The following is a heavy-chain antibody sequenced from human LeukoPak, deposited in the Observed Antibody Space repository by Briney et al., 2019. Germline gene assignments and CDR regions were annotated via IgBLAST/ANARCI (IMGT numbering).Heavy chain of an antibody. V-gene: IGHV4-39*07. D-gene: IGHD2-21*02. CDR2: INHSGST. Sequence: TSETLSLTCTVSGGSISSSSYYWGWIRQPPGKGLEWIGEINHSGSTNYNPSLKSRVTISVDTSKNQFSLKLSSMTAADTAVYYCARRLQRIRRAFDYWGQGTLVTVSS. J-gene: IGHJ4*02. CDR3: ARRLQRIRRAFDY. CDR1: GGSISSSSYY.